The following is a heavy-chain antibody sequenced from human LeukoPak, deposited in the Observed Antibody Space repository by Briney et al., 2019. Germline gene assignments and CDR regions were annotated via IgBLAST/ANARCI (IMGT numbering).Heavy chain of an antibody. Sequence: ETLSLTCTVSGGSISSYYWSWIRQPPGKGLEWVSAISGSGDRTYYAESVKGRFSISRDNSKNTLYLQMHSLRAEGTAVYYCGKRELWHGSGEDAWGQGATVTVSS. D-gene: IGHD3-10*01. CDR3: GKRELWHGSGEDA. V-gene: IGHV3-23*01. CDR1: GGSISSYY. CDR2: ISGSGDRT. J-gene: IGHJ6*02.